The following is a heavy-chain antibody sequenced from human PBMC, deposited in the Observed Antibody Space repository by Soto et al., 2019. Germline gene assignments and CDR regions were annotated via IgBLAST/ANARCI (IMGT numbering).Heavy chain of an antibody. D-gene: IGHD5-12*01. CDR3: ARDGGIVATTGNYYEDFCDY. J-gene: IGHJ4*02. CDR2: INAENAKT. CDR1: GYTFTSYA. V-gene: IGHV1-3*01. Sequence: ASVKVSCKASGYTFTSYAMHWVRQAPGKRLEWMGRINAENAKTKYSQKFQGRVTITRDTSASTAYMELSSLRSEDTAVYYCARDGGIVATTGNYYEDFCDYWGQGTLVTVSS.